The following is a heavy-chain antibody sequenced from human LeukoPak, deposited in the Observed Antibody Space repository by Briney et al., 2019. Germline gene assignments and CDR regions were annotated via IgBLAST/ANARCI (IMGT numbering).Heavy chain of an antibody. D-gene: IGHD3-10*01. CDR2: IYPGDSDT. J-gene: IGHJ4*02. Sequence: KGGESLKISCKGSGYSFTSYWIGWARQMPGKGLEWMGIIYPGDSDTRYSPSFQGQVTISADKSISTAYLQWSSLKASDTAMYYCARLELYYYGSGSYPPPDYWGQGTLVTVSS. CDR1: GYSFTSYW. V-gene: IGHV5-51*01. CDR3: ARLELYYYGSGSYPPPDY.